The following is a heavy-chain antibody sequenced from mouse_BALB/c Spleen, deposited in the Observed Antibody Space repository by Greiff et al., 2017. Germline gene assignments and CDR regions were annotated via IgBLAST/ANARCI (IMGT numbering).Heavy chain of an antibody. Sequence: EVQGVESGGGLVKPGGSLKLSCAASGFTLSSYAMSWVRQSPEKRLEWVAEISSGGSYTYYPDTVTGRFTISRDNAKNTLYLEMSSLRSEDTAMYYCARGGGYFDYWGQGTTLTVSS. CDR2: ISSGGSYT. CDR3: ARGGGYFDY. V-gene: IGHV5-9-4*01. J-gene: IGHJ2*01. CDR1: GFTLSSYA.